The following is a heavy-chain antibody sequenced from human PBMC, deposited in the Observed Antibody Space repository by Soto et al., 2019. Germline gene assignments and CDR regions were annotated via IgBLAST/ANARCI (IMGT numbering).Heavy chain of an antibody. J-gene: IGHJ5*02. CDR1: GFTVSSNY. D-gene: IGHD2-2*01. V-gene: IGHV3-21*01. CDR3: ARTILGYCSSTSCYGVRTTPFNNWFDP. CDR2: ISSSSSYI. Sequence: PGGSLRLSCAASGFTVSSNYMNWVRQAPGKGLEWVSSISSSSSYIYYADSVKGRFTISRDNAKNSLYLQMNSLRAEDTAVYYCARTILGYCSSTSCYGVRTTPFNNWFDPWGQGTLVTVSS.